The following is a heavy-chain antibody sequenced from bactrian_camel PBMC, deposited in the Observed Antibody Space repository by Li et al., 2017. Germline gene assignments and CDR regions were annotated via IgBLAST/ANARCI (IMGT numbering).Heavy chain of an antibody. Sequence: HVQLVESGGGSVQAGGSLRLSCAASGYTVSANCVAWFRQAPGKEREGVALIHPGGGGTYYADSVKGRFTVSRDIALNTVYLRMNDLKPEDTAMYYCAADLLLMRPLEASEYKYWGQGTQVTVS. CDR3: AADLLLMRPLEASEYKY. CDR1: GYTVSANC. CDR2: IHPGGGGT. J-gene: IGHJ4*01. D-gene: IGHD8*01. V-gene: IGHV3S1*01.